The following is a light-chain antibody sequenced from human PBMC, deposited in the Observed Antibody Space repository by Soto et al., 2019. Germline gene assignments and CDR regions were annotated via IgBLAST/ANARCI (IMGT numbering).Light chain of an antibody. Sequence: QSVLTQPASVSGSPGQSITISCTGSSSDIGDYDYVSWYQQHPGKAPKVLISEVSNRPSGVSNRFSGSKSGNTASLTISGLQAEEEADYYCNSYATGNTRAFGPGTKVTVL. V-gene: IGLV2-14*01. CDR2: EVS. CDR3: NSYATGNTRA. J-gene: IGLJ1*01. CDR1: SSDIGDYDY.